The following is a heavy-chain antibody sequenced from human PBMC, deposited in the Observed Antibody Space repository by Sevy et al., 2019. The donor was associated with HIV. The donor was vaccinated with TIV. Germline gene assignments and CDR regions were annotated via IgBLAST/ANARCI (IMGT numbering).Heavy chain of an antibody. CDR1: GFTFSNAW. V-gene: IGHV3-15*01. CDR2: IKSKTDGGTT. Sequence: GGSLRLSCAASGFTFSNAWMSWVRQAPGKGLEWVGRIKSKTDGGTTDYAAPVKGRFTISRDDSKNTLYLQMNSLKTEDTAVYYCTTPWWIQLWRTNSAYYGMDVWGQGTTVTVSS. CDR3: TTPWWIQLWRTNSAYYGMDV. D-gene: IGHD5-18*01. J-gene: IGHJ6*02.